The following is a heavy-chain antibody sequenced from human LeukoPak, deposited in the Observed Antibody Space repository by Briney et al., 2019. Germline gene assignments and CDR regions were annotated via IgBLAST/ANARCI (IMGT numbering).Heavy chain of an antibody. J-gene: IGHJ6*02. Sequence: WETLSLTCTVSGGSISRYYRSWIRQPAGKGLEWIGRIYTSGRTNCNPSLKSRVSMSVDTSKNQFSLKLSSVSAADTAVYYCAREYCSTTSCYLGYGMEVWGQGTTVTVSS. D-gene: IGHD2-2*01. CDR3: AREYCSTTSCYLGYGMEV. CDR1: GGSISRYY. CDR2: IYTSGRT. V-gene: IGHV4-4*07.